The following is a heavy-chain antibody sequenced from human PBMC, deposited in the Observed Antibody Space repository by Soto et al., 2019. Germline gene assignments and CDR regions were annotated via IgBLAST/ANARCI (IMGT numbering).Heavy chain of an antibody. J-gene: IGHJ6*03. CDR3: ARDKSGVVVPAAMTYYYYMDV. V-gene: IGHV1-18*01. D-gene: IGHD2-2*01. CDR1: GYTFTSYG. Sequence: ASVKVSCKASGYTFTSYGISWVRQAPGQGLEWMGWISAYNGNTNYAQKLQGRVTMTTDTSTSTAYMELRSLRSDDTAVYYCARDKSGVVVPAAMTYYYYMDVWGKGTTVTVSS. CDR2: ISAYNGNT.